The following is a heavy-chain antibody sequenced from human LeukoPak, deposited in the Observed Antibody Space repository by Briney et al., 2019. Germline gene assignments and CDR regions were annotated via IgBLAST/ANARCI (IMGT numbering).Heavy chain of an antibody. CDR2: ISGSDGST. Sequence: GGSLRLSCTVSGFTVSSDSMSWVRQAPGKGLEWVSAISGSDGSTYYADSVKGRFTISRDNSKNTLYLQMNSLRAEDTAVYYCATASVTAYDYWGQGTLVTVSS. V-gene: IGHV3-23*01. CDR3: ATASVTAYDY. D-gene: IGHD2-21*02. J-gene: IGHJ4*02. CDR1: GFTVSSDS.